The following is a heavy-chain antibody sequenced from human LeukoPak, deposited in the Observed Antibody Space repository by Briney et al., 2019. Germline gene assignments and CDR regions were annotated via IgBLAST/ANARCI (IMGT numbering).Heavy chain of an antibody. CDR3: ARGAIAVAGSDAFDI. Sequence: GGSLRLSCAASGFTFSSYSMNWVRQAPGKGLEWVSSISSSSSYIYYADSVKGRLTISRDNAKNSLYLQMNSLRAEDTAVYYCARGAIAVAGSDAFDIWGQGTMVTVSS. J-gene: IGHJ3*02. V-gene: IGHV3-21*01. CDR2: ISSSSSYI. CDR1: GFTFSSYS. D-gene: IGHD6-19*01.